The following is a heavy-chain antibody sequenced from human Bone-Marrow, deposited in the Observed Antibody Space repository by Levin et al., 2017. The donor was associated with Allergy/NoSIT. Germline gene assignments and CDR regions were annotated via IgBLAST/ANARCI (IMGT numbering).Heavy chain of an antibody. V-gene: IGHV3-33*01. CDR2: IWYDGINK. CDR1: GFSFSTFG. CDR3: ARDKETALDF. D-gene: IGHD5-18*01. J-gene: IGHJ4*02. Sequence: GESLKISCAASGFSFSTFGMHWVRQAPGKGLEWVAVIWYDGINKDYGDSVKGRFTISRDNSKKTLYLQLTSLRAEDTAVYYCARDKETALDFWGQGTLVTVYS.